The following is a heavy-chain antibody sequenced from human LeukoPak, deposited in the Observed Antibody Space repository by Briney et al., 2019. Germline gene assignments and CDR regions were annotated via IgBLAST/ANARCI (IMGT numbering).Heavy chain of an antibody. D-gene: IGHD2-2*01. V-gene: IGHV3-23*01. CDR3: AREFCSRSTSCYDLFDY. CDR1: GFTFSSYV. Sequence: PGGSLRLSCAASGFTFSSYVTSWVRQAPGKGLEWVSAISGSGGSTYYADSVKGRFTISRDNSKNTLYLQMNSLRAEDTAVYYCAREFCSRSTSCYDLFDYWGQGTLVTVSS. J-gene: IGHJ4*02. CDR2: ISGSGGST.